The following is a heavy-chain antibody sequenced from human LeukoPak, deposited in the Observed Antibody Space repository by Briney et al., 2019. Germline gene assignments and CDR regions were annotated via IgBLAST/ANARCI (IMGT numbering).Heavy chain of an antibody. J-gene: IGHJ5*02. D-gene: IGHD3-16*01. CDR1: GFTFSFYG. CDR2: ISHDGSTK. Sequence: GGSLRLSCAASGFTFSFYGIHWVRQAPGKGLEWVAVISHDGSTKYYLDSVKGRFTVSRDNSKNTLYLQMNSLRAEDTAVYYCAKDRYYDMRGRFDPWGQGTLVTVSS. CDR3: AKDRYYDMRGRFDP. V-gene: IGHV3-30*18.